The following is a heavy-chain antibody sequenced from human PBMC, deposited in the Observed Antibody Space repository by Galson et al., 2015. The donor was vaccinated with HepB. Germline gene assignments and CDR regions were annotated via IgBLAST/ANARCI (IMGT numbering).Heavy chain of an antibody. J-gene: IGHJ5*02. CDR2: INPSGGST. Sequence: SVKVSCKASGYTFTSYYMHWVRQAPGQGLEWMGIINPSGGSTSYAHKFQGRVTMTRDTSTTTVYMELSSLRSEDTALYFCARDQRWGGSYSSSWFDPWGQGTLVAVSS. CDR3: ARDQRWGGSYSSSWFDP. V-gene: IGHV1-46*01. CDR1: GYTFTSYY. D-gene: IGHD1-26*01.